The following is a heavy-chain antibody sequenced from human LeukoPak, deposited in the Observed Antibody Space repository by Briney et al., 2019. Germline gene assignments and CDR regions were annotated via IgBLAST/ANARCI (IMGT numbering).Heavy chain of an antibody. CDR1: GGSFSGYY. CDR3: ARGRRWFGELKRGIWFDP. J-gene: IGHJ5*02. CDR2: NNHGGST. V-gene: IGHV4-34*01. Sequence: SETLSLTRAVYGGSFSGYYWSWIRLPPGKGRECIGENNHGGSTNYNPPLKSRFTISVDTPKNQFTLKRSSVTAADTAVYDCARGRRWFGELKRGIWFDPWGQGTLVTVSS. D-gene: IGHD3-10*01.